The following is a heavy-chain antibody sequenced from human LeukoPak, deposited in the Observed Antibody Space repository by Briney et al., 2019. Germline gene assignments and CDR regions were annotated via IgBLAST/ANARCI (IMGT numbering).Heavy chain of an antibody. J-gene: IGHJ5*02. D-gene: IGHD3-10*01. Sequence: GGSLRLSCAASGFTFSSYEMNWVRQAPGKGLEWVSYISSSGSTIYYADSVKGRFTISRDNSKNTLYLQMNSLRAEDTAVYYCAKALHGSGSYGWFDPWGQGTLVTVSS. CDR2: ISSSGSTI. V-gene: IGHV3-48*03. CDR3: AKALHGSGSYGWFDP. CDR1: GFTFSSYE.